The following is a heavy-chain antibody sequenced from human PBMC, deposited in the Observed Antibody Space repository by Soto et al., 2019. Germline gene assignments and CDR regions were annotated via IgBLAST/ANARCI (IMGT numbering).Heavy chain of an antibody. J-gene: IGHJ5*02. V-gene: IGHV1-18*01. D-gene: IGHD2-2*01. CDR3: ARVVPGAEAWFGP. CDR2: ISLYSDGA. CDR1: GYTFSNYG. Sequence: GASVKVSCKTSGYTFSNYGITWVRQAPGQPLEWLGWISLYSDGANYAQKFQGRVSMTTDTSTTTAYMELRSLRSDDTAVYYCARVVPGAEAWFGPWGQGTLVTVSS.